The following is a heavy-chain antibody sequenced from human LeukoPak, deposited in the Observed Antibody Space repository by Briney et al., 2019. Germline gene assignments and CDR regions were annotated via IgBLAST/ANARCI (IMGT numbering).Heavy chain of an antibody. CDR2: ISGGGST. CDR3: AKHYTWEGWLFPLYY. J-gene: IGHJ4*02. CDR1: GFTFSSYA. V-gene: IGHV3-23*01. D-gene: IGHD3-22*01. Sequence: GGSLRLSCAASGFTFSSYAMSWVRQAPGKGLEWVSGISGGGSTNYADSVKGRFTISRDNSKNTLYLQMNSLRAEDTAVYYCAKHYTWEGWLFPLYYWGQGTMVTVSP.